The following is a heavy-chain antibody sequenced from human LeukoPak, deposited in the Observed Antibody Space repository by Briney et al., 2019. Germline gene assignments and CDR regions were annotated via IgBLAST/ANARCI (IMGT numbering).Heavy chain of an antibody. CDR1: GGSISSGGYY. V-gene: IGHV4-30-2*01. CDR2: IHHSGST. D-gene: IGHD5-18*01. Sequence: SETLSLTCTVSGGSISSGGYYWSWIRQPPGKGLEWIGYIHHSGSTYYNPSLKSRVTISVDRSKNQFSLKLSSVTAADTAVYYCARTYTSGYSYGSYYYMDVWGKGTTVTVSS. CDR3: ARTYTSGYSYGSYYYMDV. J-gene: IGHJ6*03.